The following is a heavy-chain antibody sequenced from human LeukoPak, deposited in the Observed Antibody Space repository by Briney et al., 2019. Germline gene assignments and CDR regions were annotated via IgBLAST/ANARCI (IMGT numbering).Heavy chain of an antibody. J-gene: IGHJ3*02. D-gene: IGHD1-1*01. V-gene: IGHV1-69*13. CDR1: GGTFSIYA. Sequence: SVTVSCTSSGGTFSIYAISWVRQAPGQGLEWMGGIIPIFGTANYAQKFQGRVTITADESTSTAYMELSSLRSEDTAVYYCASCRGATGTTLGRVAFDIWGQGTMVTVSS. CDR3: ASCRGATGTTLGRVAFDI. CDR2: IIPIFGTA.